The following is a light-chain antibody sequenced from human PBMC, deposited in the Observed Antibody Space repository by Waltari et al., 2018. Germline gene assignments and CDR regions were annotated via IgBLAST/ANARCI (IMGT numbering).Light chain of an antibody. CDR3: TSYTSSGTVI. V-gene: IGLV2-14*03. Sequence: QSALTQPASVSGYLGQSITISCTGTSRDVGGYTYVSWYQQHPGEAPKLMIYDVNKRPSGVSNRFSGSKSGNTASLTISGLQAEDEADYYCTSYTSSGTVIFGGGTELTVL. J-gene: IGLJ2*01. CDR2: DVN. CDR1: SRDVGGYTY.